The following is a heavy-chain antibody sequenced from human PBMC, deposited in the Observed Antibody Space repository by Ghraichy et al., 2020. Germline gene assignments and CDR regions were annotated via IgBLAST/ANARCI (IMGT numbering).Heavy chain of an antibody. CDR2: ISQSGTT. D-gene: IGHD3-3*01. CDR1: GGPVTSRGYS. CDR3: AVYDFGSYQYHYAMDV. V-gene: IGHV4-30-2*01. Sequence: SETLSLTCAVSGGPVTSRGYSWSWIRQPPGKGLEWIGFISQSGTTNYSPSLQSRVTISVDGSRNQVSLKVNSVTAADTALYYCAVYDFGSYQYHYAMDVWGQGTPVTVSS. J-gene: IGHJ6*02.